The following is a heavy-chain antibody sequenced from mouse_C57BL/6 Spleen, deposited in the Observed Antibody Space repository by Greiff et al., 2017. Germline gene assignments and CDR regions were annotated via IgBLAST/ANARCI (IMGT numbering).Heavy chain of an antibody. V-gene: IGHV1-54*01. Sequence: QVQLKESGAELVRPGTSVKVSCKASGYAFTNYLIEWVKQRPGQGLEWIGVINPGSGGTNYNEKFKGKAKLTADKSSSTAYMQLSSLTSEDSAVYCCARHGSSTFDYWGQGTTLTVSS. CDR2: INPGSGGT. CDR3: ARHGSSTFDY. CDR1: GYAFTNYL. D-gene: IGHD1-1*01. J-gene: IGHJ2*01.